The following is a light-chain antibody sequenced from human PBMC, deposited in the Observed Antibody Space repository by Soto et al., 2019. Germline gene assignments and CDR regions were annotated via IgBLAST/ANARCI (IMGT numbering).Light chain of an antibody. J-gene: IGKJ1*01. CDR1: QSISSW. V-gene: IGKV1-5*03. Sequence: DIQMTQSPSTLSASVGDRVTITCRASQSISSWLAWYQPKPGKAPKLLIYKAFSLESGVPSRFSGSGSGTEFTLTISSLQPDEFATYYCQQYNSYSWTFGLGTKVEIK. CDR3: QQYNSYSWT. CDR2: KAF.